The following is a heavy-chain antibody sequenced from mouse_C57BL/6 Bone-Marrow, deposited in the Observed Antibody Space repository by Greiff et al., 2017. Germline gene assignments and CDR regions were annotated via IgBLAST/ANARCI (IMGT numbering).Heavy chain of an antibody. D-gene: IGHD1-1*02. CDR2: INPYNGDT. Sequence: VQLQQSGPELVKPGDSVKISCKASGYSFTGYFMNWVMQSHGKSLEWIGRINPYNGDTFYNQKFKGKATLTVDKSSSTAHMELRSLTSEDSAVYYCARSVDDHWYFYVWGTGTTVTVSS. CDR1: GYSFTGYF. CDR3: ARSVDDHWYFYV. J-gene: IGHJ1*03. V-gene: IGHV1-20*01.